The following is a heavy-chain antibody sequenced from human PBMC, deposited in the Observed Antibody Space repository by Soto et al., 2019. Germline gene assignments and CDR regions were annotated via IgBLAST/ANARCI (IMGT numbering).Heavy chain of an antibody. V-gene: IGHV6-1*01. J-gene: IGHJ6*02. CDR1: VDSVSSNSAA. Sequence: SQTLSLTCAISVDSVSSNSAAWNWIRQSPSRGLEWLGRTYYRSRWYNDYAVSVKSRITINPDTSKNQFSLQPNSVTPEDTAVYYCAREKSSSSWYYYYGMDVWGQGTTVTVSS. CDR2: TYYRSRWYN. D-gene: IGHD6-13*01. CDR3: AREKSSSSWYYYYGMDV.